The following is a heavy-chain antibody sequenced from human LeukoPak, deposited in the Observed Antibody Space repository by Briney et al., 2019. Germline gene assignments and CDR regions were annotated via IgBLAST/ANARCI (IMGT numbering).Heavy chain of an antibody. D-gene: IGHD6-13*01. CDR1: GYTFTSYA. J-gene: IGHJ4*02. CDR2: VNAGNGNT. V-gene: IGHV1-3*01. Sequence: APVKVSCKASGYTFTSYAMHWVRQAPGQRREWMGWVNAGNGNTKYSQKFQGRVTITRDTSASTAYMELSSLRSEDTAVYYCASQRSAGKHQLVLFVLDYWGQGTLVTVSS. CDR3: ASQRSAGKHQLVLFVLDY.